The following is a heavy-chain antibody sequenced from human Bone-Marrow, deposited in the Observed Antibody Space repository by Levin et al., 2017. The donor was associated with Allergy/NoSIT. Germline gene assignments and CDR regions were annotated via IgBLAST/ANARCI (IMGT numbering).Heavy chain of an antibody. CDR1: GYNFASYW. CDR3: ARPRDNNYYYGMDG. V-gene: IGHV5-51*01. CDR2: IYPGDSDT. J-gene: IGHJ6*02. Sequence: TGGSLRLSCKGSGYNFASYWIGWVRQMPGKGLEWMGIIYPGDSDTRYSPSFQGQVTISADKSISTAYLQWSSLKASDTGMYYCARPRDNNYYYGMDGWGQGTTVTVSS. D-gene: IGHD1-1*01.